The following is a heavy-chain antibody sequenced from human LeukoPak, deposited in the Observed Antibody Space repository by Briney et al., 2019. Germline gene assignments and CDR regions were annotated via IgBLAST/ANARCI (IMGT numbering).Heavy chain of an antibody. CDR1: GFTFDDYA. CDR2: ISWNSGSI. J-gene: IGHJ4*02. D-gene: IGHD3-22*01. V-gene: IGHV3-9*03. Sequence: GGSLRLSCAASGFTFDDYAMHWVRQTPGKGLEWVSGISWNSGSIGYADSVKGRFTISRDNAKNSLYLQMNSLRAEDMALYYCAKAGRGGYPYFDYWGQGALVTVSS. CDR3: AKAGRGGYPYFDY.